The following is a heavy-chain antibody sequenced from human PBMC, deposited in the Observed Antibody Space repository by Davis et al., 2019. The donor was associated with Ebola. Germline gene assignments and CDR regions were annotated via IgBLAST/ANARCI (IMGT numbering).Heavy chain of an antibody. V-gene: IGHV5-51*01. D-gene: IGHD6-19*01. J-gene: IGHJ3*02. CDR3: ARHKIAVAGTQGAFDI. CDR1: GYSFTSYW. Sequence: GESLKISCKGSGYSFTSYWIAWVRQMPGKGLEWMAIIYPGDSDTRFSPSFQGQVTISADKSITTAYLQWSSLKASDTAMYFCARHKIAVAGTQGAFDIWGQGTMVTVSS. CDR2: IYPGDSDT.